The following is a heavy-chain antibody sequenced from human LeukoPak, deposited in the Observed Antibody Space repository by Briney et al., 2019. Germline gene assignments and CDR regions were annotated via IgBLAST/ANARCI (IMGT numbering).Heavy chain of an antibody. CDR3: ARGPLGSGVVHAIDY. J-gene: IGHJ4*02. V-gene: IGHV4-30-2*01. D-gene: IGHD3-3*01. Sequence: SETLSLTCTVSGGSISSGGYYWSWIRQPPGKGLEWIGYIYHSGSTYYNPSLKSRVTISVDRSKNQFSLKLSSVTAADTAVYYCARGPLGSGVVHAIDYWGQGTLVTVSS. CDR2: IYHSGST. CDR1: GGSISSGGYY.